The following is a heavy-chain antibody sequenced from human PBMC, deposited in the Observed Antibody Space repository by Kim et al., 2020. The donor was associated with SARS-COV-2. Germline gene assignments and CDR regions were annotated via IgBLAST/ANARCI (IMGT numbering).Heavy chain of an antibody. D-gene: IGHD1-26*01. CDR2: INHSGST. V-gene: IGHV4-34*01. CDR1: GGSFSGYY. Sequence: SETLSLTCAVYGGSFSGYYWSWIRQPPGKGLEWIGEINHSGSTNYNPSLKSRVTISVDTSKNQFSLKLSSVTAADTAVYYCAREGSTTMGDPFDYWGQGTLVTVSS. J-gene: IGHJ4*02. CDR3: AREGSTTMGDPFDY.